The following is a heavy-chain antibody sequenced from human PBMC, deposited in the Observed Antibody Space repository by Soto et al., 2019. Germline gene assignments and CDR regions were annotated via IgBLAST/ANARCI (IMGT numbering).Heavy chain of an antibody. CDR3: ARDMVRGATLFY. CDR1: GYTFTSYA. Sequence: QVQLVQSGAEVKKPGASVKVSCKASGYTFTSYAMHWVRQAPGQRLEWMGWINAGNGNTKYSQKFQGRVTITRDTSASTAYMELSSLRSEDTAVYYCARDMVRGATLFYWGQGTLVTVSS. CDR2: INAGNGNT. V-gene: IGHV1-3*01. J-gene: IGHJ4*02. D-gene: IGHD3-10*01.